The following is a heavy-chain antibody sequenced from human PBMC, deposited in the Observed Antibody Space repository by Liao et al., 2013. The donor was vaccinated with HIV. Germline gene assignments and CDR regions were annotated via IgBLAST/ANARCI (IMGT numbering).Heavy chain of an antibody. Sequence: QVQLQESGPGLVKPSQTLSLTCTVSGGSVSTGSYYWSWIRQPAGKGLEWIGRIYTTGSTGYNPSLKSRVTISVETSKNQFSLKLSSVTAADTAVYYCARDGAVAARPGYSYYYMDVWGNGTTVTVSS. V-gene: IGHV4-61*02. CDR1: GGSVSTGSYY. J-gene: IGHJ6*03. CDR3: ARDGAVAARPGYSYYYMDV. CDR2: IYTTGST. D-gene: IGHD6-6*01.